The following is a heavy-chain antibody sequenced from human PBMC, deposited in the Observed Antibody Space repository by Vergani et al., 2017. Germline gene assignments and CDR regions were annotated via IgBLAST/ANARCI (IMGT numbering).Heavy chain of an antibody. Sequence: QVQLQEWGAGLLKTSETLSLTCGVSGGSFSDYYWSWIRQAPGMGLEWIGEVNHGGSTNYNPSLKSRVSISVDTSKNQFFLQLTSVTAADSALYFCASIARAPTRRNPPPDYWGQGILVTVSS. V-gene: IGHV4-34*01. D-gene: IGHD3-16*02. CDR1: GGSFSDYY. J-gene: IGHJ4*02. CDR3: ASIARAPTRRNPPPDY. CDR2: VNHGGST.